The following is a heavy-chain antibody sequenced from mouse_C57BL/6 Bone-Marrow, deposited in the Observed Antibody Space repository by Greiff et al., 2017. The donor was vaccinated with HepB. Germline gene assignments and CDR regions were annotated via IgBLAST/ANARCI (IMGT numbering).Heavy chain of an antibody. Sequence: DVKLVESGGGLVQSGRSLRLSCATSGFTFSDFYMEWVRQAPGKGLEWIAASRNKANDYTTEYSASVNGRFIVSRDTSQSILYLQMNALRAEDTAIYYCARDDYYYAMDYWGQGTSVTVSS. V-gene: IGHV7-1*01. CDR2: SRNKANDYTT. CDR1: GFTFSDFY. CDR3: ARDDYYYAMDY. J-gene: IGHJ4*01.